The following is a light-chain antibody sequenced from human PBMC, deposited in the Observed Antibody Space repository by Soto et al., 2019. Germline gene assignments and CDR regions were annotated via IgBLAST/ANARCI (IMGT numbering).Light chain of an antibody. V-gene: IGKV1-9*01. J-gene: IGKJ2*01. CDR2: AAS. CDR3: QQVNGYPHT. Sequence: DIPLTQSPSFLSASVGDRVTITCRASQGISSHLAWYQQIPGKGPKLLIYAASTLQSGVPSRFSGSGSGTDFTLAISSLQPEDFATYCQQVNGYPHTFGQGTKLEIK. CDR1: QGISSH.